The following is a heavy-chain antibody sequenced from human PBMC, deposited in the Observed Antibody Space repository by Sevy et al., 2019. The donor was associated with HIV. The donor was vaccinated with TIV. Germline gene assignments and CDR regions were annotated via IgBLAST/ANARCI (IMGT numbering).Heavy chain of an antibody. J-gene: IGHJ4*02. Sequence: SETLSLTCTVSGGSISSYYWSWIRQPPGKGLEWIGYIYYSGSTNYNPSRKSRVTISVDTSKNQFSLKLSSVTAADTAVYYCARGGEAAYCGGDCYRPFDYWGQGTLVTVSS. D-gene: IGHD2-21*02. CDR1: GGSISSYY. CDR3: ARGGEAAYCGGDCYRPFDY. V-gene: IGHV4-59*01. CDR2: IYYSGST.